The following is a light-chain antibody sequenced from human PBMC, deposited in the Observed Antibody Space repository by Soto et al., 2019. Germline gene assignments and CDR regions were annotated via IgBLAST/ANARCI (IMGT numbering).Light chain of an antibody. Sequence: DIQMTQSPSTLSASGGDRVTITCRASQSISDWLAWFQLKPGKAPKLLIYDASSLESGVPSRFSGSGSGTEFTLTISSLQPDDFATYYCQQYNNYSTFGQGTKVDIK. CDR3: QQYNNYST. J-gene: IGKJ1*01. CDR2: DAS. CDR1: QSISDW. V-gene: IGKV1-5*01.